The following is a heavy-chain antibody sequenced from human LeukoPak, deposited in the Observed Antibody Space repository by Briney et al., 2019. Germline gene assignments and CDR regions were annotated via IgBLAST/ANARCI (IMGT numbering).Heavy chain of an antibody. CDR2: ISYDGSNK. CDR3: AKNELLWFGEFDAFDI. J-gene: IGHJ3*02. Sequence: GGSLRLSCAASGFTLSSYGMHWVRQAPRNGLDCVAVISYDGSNKYYVDSVKGRFTISRDNSKNMLYLQTNSLRAEDTAVYYCAKNELLWFGEFDAFDIWGQGTMVTVSS. D-gene: IGHD3-10*01. CDR1: GFTLSSYG. V-gene: IGHV3-30*18.